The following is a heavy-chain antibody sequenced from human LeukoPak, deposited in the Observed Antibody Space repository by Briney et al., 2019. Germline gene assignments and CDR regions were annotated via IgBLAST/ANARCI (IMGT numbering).Heavy chain of an antibody. CDR3: AKGSYENHYYMDV. CDR2: ISGGGGST. V-gene: IGHV3-23*01. CDR1: GFTFSSYE. D-gene: IGHD2-8*01. Sequence: GGSLRLSCAASGFTFSSYEMSWVRQAPGKGLEWVSAISGGGGSTYYADSVKGRFTISRENSQNTLFLQMNSLRAEDTAVYYCAKGSYENHYYMDVWGKGTTVTISS. J-gene: IGHJ6*03.